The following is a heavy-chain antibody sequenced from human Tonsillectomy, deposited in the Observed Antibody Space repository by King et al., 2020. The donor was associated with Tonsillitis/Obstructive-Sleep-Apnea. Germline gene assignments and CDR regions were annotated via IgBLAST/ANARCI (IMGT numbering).Heavy chain of an antibody. CDR1: GFTFSDYV. J-gene: IGHJ4*02. Sequence: VQLVESGGGLVQPGGSLRLSCAASGFTFSDYVMSWVRQAPGKGLEWVATIRAGGGWTVFADSVKGRFTVSTDNSKNTLYLQMSSLRAEDTAFYYCARLGMSATGTNYFDTWGQGTLATISP. CDR2: IRAGGGWT. CDR3: ARLGMSATGTNYFDT. V-gene: IGHV3-23*04. D-gene: IGHD6-13*01.